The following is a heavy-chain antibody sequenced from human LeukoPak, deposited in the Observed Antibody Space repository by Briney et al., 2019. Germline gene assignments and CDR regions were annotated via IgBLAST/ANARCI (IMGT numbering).Heavy chain of an antibody. V-gene: IGHV4-39*07. CDR1: GGSISSSSYY. D-gene: IGHD3-22*01. CDR3: ARAATYYDSSGYHQLFDY. J-gene: IGHJ4*02. CDR2: IYYSGST. Sequence: PSETLSLTCTVSGGSISSSSYYWGWIRQPPGKGLEWIGSIYYSGSTYYNPSLKSRVTISVDTSKNQFSLKLSSVTAADTAVYYCARAATYYDSSGYHQLFDYWGQGTLVTVSS.